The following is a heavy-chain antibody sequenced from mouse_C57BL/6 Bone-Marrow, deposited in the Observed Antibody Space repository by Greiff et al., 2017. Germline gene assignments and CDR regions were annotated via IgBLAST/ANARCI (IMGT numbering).Heavy chain of an antibody. CDR3: AKYTRWLLPFDY. V-gene: IGHV7-3*01. J-gene: IGHJ2*01. D-gene: IGHD2-3*01. CDR2: IRNKANGYTT. Sequence: EVQLVESGGGLVQPGGSLSLSCAASGFTFPDHYISWVRQPPGKALEWLGFIRNKANGYTTEYSASVKGRFTISRDNSQSILYLQMNALRAEDSATYYFAKYTRWLLPFDYWGQGTTLTVSS. CDR1: GFTFPDHY.